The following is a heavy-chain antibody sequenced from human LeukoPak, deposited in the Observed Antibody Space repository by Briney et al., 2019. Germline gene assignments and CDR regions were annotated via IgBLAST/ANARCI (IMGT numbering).Heavy chain of an antibody. Sequence: ASVKVSCKASGGTFSSYAISWVRQAPGQGLEWMGGIIPIFGTANYAQKFQGRVTMTRDTSTSTVYMELSSLRSEDTAVYYCARAGKDYYDSSGYYTFDYWGQGTLVTVSS. CDR1: GGTFSSYA. CDR2: IIPIFGTA. D-gene: IGHD3-22*01. V-gene: IGHV1-69*05. J-gene: IGHJ4*02. CDR3: ARAGKDYYDSSGYYTFDY.